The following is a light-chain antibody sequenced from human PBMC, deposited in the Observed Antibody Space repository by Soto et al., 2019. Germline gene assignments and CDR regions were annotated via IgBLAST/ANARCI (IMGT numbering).Light chain of an antibody. J-gene: IGLJ2*01. CDR1: SSDIGDYNY. CDR3: SSYAGSNNVV. V-gene: IGLV2-8*01. CDR2: EVT. Sequence: QSALTQPPSASGSPGQSVTISCTGTSSDIGDYNYVSWYQQHPGKAPKLIIYEVTKRPSGVPDRFSGSKSANTASLTVSGLRAEDEGDYYCSSYAGSNNVVFGGGTQLTVL.